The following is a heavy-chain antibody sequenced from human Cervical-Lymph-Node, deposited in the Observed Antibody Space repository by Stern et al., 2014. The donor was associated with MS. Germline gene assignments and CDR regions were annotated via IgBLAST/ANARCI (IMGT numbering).Heavy chain of an antibody. D-gene: IGHD3-16*01. V-gene: IGHV3-13*01. CDR1: GFTFSSYD. Sequence: EVQLVESGGGLVQPGGSLRLSCAASGFTFSSYDMHWVRQATGKGLAWASAIGTAGDTYYPGSVKGRFTISRENAKNSLYLQMNSLRAGDTAVYYCARDMGDGYFDYWGQGTLVTVSS. CDR3: ARDMGDGYFDY. CDR2: IGTAGDT. J-gene: IGHJ4*02.